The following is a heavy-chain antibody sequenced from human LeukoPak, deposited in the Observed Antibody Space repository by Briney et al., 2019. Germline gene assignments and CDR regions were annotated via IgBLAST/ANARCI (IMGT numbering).Heavy chain of an antibody. CDR1: GFTFSSYG. J-gene: IGHJ3*02. Sequence: TGGSLRLSCAASGFTFSSYGMHWVRQAPGKGLEWVAVISYDGSNKYYADSVKGRFTISRDNSKNTLYLQMNSLRAEDTAVYYCYLLRHDAFDIWGQGTMVTVSS. V-gene: IGHV3-30*03. CDR3: YLLRHDAFDI. D-gene: IGHD2-2*01. CDR2: ISYDGSNK.